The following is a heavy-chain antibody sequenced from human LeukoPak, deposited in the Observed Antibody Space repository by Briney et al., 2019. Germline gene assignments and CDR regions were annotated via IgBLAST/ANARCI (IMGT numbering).Heavy chain of an antibody. CDR3: AIPVSSRAFDI. D-gene: IGHD2-15*01. CDR1: GGTFISYA. J-gene: IGHJ3*02. V-gene: IGHV1-69*13. Sequence: GASXKVSCKASGGTFISYAISWVRQAPGQGLEWRGGIIPIFGTANYAQKFQGRVTITADESTSTAYMELSSLRSEDTAVYYCAIPVSSRAFDIWGQGTMVTVSS. CDR2: IIPIFGTA.